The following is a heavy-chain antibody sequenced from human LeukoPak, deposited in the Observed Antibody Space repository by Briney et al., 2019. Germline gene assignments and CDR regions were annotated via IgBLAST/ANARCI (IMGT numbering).Heavy chain of an antibody. CDR3: ARGKTSQNIVTRKTYNWFDP. V-gene: IGHV3-21*01. D-gene: IGHD2/OR15-2a*01. CDR1: GFTFSVFA. J-gene: IGHJ5*02. Sequence: GGSLRLSCAASGFTFSVFAIHWVRQAPGKGLEWVSSISSSSDYIYYADSVKGRFTISRDNAKNSLYLQMKSLRAEDTAVYYCARGKTSQNIVTRKTYNWFDPWGQGTLVTVSS. CDR2: ISSSSDYI.